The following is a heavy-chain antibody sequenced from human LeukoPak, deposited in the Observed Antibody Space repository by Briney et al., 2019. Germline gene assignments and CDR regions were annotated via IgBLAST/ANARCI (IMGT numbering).Heavy chain of an antibody. CDR3: ARGSYDFWSGYYTGSDY. V-gene: IGHV3-11*01. Sequence: GGSLRLSCAASGFTFSGYYMSRIRQAPGKGLEWVSYISSSGSTIYYADSVKGRFTISRDNAKNSLYLQMNSLRAEDTAVYYCARGSYDFWSGYYTGSDYRGQGTLVTVSS. D-gene: IGHD3-3*01. J-gene: IGHJ4*02. CDR1: GFTFSGYY. CDR2: ISSSGSTI.